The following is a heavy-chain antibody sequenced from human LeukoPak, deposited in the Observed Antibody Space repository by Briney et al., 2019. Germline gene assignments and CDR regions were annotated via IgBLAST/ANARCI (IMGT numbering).Heavy chain of an antibody. D-gene: IGHD3-9*01. Sequence: GGSLRLSCAASGFTFSSYWMSWVRQAPGKGLEWVANIKQDGSEKYYVDSVKGRFTISRDNAKNSLYLQMNSLRAEDTAVYYCARDRSVLRYFDWLFPDYWGQGTLVTVSS. CDR2: IKQDGSEK. CDR3: ARDRSVLRYFDWLFPDY. CDR1: GFTFSSYW. J-gene: IGHJ4*02. V-gene: IGHV3-7*01.